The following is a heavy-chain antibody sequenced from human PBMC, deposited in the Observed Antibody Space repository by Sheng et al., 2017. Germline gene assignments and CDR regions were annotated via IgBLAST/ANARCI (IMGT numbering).Heavy chain of an antibody. D-gene: IGHD1-26*01. J-gene: IGHJ3*02. Sequence: EVQLVESGGGLVQPGRSLRLSCTASGFTFGDYAMSWVRQAPGKGLEWVGFIRSKAYGGTTEYAASVKGRFTISRDDSKSIAYLQMNSLKTEDTAVYYCTSNSGSYGDAFDIWAKG. V-gene: IGHV3-49*04. CDR3: TSNSGSYGDAFDI. CDR2: IRSKAYGGTT. CDR1: GFTFGDYA.